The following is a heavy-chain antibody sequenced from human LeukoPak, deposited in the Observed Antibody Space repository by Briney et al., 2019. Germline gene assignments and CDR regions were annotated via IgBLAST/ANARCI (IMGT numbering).Heavy chain of an antibody. CDR1: GFTFDDYA. Sequence: GGSLRLSCAASGFTFDDYAMHWARQAAGKGLQWVSGISWNSGRIGYADSVKGRFTISRDNAKNSLYLQMNSLRAEATAVYYCATAVHDYGDYWGQGTLVTVSS. V-gene: IGHV3-9*01. CDR2: ISWNSGRI. CDR3: ATAVHDYGDY. J-gene: IGHJ4*02. D-gene: IGHD6-6*01.